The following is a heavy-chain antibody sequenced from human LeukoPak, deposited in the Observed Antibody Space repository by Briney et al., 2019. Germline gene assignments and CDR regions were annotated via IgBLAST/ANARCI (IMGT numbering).Heavy chain of an antibody. V-gene: IGHV4-34*01. J-gene: IGHJ6*03. CDR3: ARRGGYYYYYYMDV. CDR1: GGSFSGYY. CDR2: INHSGST. Sequence: SETLSLTCAVYGGSFSGYYWSWIRQPPGKELVWIGEINHSGSTNYNPSLKSRVTISVDTSKNQFSLKLSPVTAADTAVYYCARRGGYYYYYYMDVWGKGTTVTVSS. D-gene: IGHD2-15*01.